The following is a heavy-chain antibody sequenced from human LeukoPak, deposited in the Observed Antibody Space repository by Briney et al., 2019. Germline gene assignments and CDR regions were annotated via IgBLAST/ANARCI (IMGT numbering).Heavy chain of an antibody. V-gene: IGHV3-23*01. D-gene: IGHD3-16*01. J-gene: IGHJ6*03. CDR2: ISGGGDTT. CDR1: GFIVNKLY. Sequence: GGSLRLSCAASGFIVNKLYMNWVRQAPGKGLEWVSTISGGGDTTYYSVKGRFIISRDNSKNTLFLQLNSLRAEDTAIYFCAKNAGDGGYYYYLDVWGKGTPVTVSS. CDR3: AKNAGDGGYYYYLDV.